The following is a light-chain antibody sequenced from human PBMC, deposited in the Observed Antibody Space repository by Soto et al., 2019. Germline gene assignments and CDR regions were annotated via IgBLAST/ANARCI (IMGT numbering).Light chain of an antibody. CDR1: SSDVGSYNL. J-gene: IGLJ1*01. CDR3: CSYAGSSTFYV. CDR2: EGS. V-gene: IGLV2-23*01. Sequence: QSVLTQPASVSGSPGQSITISCTGTSSDVGSYNLVSWYQQHPGKAPKPMIYEGSKRPSGVSNRFSGSKSGNTASLTISGLQAEDEADYYCCSYAGSSTFYVFGTGTKVT.